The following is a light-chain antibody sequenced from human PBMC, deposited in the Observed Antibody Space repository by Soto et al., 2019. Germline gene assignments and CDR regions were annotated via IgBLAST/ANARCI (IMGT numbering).Light chain of an antibody. CDR1: QGISNW. V-gene: IGKV1-12*01. CDR2: TGS. J-gene: IGKJ4*01. CDR3: QQANSFPLT. Sequence: DIQMTQSPSSVSASVGDRVSITCRASQGISNWLAWYQQKPGRAPKLLIYTGSSLQSGVPSRFSGTGSGTDFTLTISILQPEDVATYYCQQANSFPLTCGGGTKVEIK.